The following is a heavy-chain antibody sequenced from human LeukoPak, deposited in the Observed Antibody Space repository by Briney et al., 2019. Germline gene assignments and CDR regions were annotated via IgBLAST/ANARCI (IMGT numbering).Heavy chain of an antibody. CDR2: ISGSGGST. J-gene: IGHJ6*03. V-gene: IGHV3-23*01. D-gene: IGHD5-18*01. CDR3: AKTPTALYYYYMDV. CDR1: GFTFSSYA. Sequence: GGSLRLSCAASGFTFSSYAMSWVRQAPGKGLEWVSAISGSGGSTYYADSAKGRFTISRDNSKNTLYLQMNSLRAEDTAVYYCAKTPTALYYYYMDVWGKGTTVTVSS.